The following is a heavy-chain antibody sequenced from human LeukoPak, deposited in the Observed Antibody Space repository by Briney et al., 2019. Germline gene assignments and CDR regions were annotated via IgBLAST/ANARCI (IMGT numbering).Heavy chain of an antibody. D-gene: IGHD6-19*01. CDR3: ARHIQWLSSYYFDY. Sequence: PSETLSLTCTVTGDSSRSRSYCWGWIRQPPGKGLEWIGSIYNSGSTYYSPSLKSRVTMSVDTSTHQFSLELSSVTAADTAVYYCARHIQWLSSYYFDYWGPGILVTVSS. CDR1: GDSSRSRSYC. V-gene: IGHV4-39*01. CDR2: IYNSGST. J-gene: IGHJ4*02.